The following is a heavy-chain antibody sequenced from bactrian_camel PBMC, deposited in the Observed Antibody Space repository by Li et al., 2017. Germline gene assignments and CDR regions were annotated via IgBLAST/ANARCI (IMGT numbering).Heavy chain of an antibody. V-gene: IGHV3-3*01. Sequence: HVQLVESGGGSVQAGGSLRLSCVVSGHSRGSNCVGWYRLPPGRPLAEREGIAGIRRSGGETWYAGSVKGRFTISQDSARNTVYLQINSLKSEDTALYYCATLYGGNWANPRYFGYWGQGTQVTVS. CDR2: IRRSGGET. CDR3: ATLYGGNWANPRYFGY. CDR1: GHSRGSNC. D-gene: IGHD6*01. J-gene: IGHJ6*01.